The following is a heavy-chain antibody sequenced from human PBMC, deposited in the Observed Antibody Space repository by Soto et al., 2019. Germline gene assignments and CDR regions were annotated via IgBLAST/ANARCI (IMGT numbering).Heavy chain of an antibody. V-gene: IGHV4-39*01. CDR3: AVSLWFGNTPNWFDP. CDR1: GGSISSSGYY. CDR2: IYYSGHT. J-gene: IGHJ5*02. D-gene: IGHD3-10*01. Sequence: SETLSLTCNVPGGSISSSGYYWGWIRQPPGKGLEWIASIYYSGHTYYNPSLKSRVTISVDTSKNQFSLKLSSVTAADTAVYYCAVSLWFGNTPNWFDPWGQGTLVTVSS.